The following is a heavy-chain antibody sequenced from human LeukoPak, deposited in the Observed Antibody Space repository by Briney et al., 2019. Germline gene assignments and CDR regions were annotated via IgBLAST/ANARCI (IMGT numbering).Heavy chain of an antibody. D-gene: IGHD6-19*01. Sequence: GGSLRLSCAASGFTFSSYGMSWVRQAPGKGLEWVSAISGSGGSTYYADSVKGRFTISRDNSKNTLYLQMNSLRAEDTAVYYCARGPGLAVTGTDWGQGTLVTVCS. V-gene: IGHV3-23*01. CDR2: ISGSGGST. J-gene: IGHJ4*02. CDR1: GFTFSSYG. CDR3: ARGPGLAVTGTD.